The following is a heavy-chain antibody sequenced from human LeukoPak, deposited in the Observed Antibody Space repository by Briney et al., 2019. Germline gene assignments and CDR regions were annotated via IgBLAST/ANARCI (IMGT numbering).Heavy chain of an antibody. V-gene: IGHV3-48*04. D-gene: IGHD3-3*01. CDR2: ISGSGTTK. J-gene: IGHJ6*03. CDR1: GFTFSRFT. Sequence: PGGSLRLSCAASGFTFSRFTMNWVRQAPGKGLEWVSYISGSGTTKYYADSVKGRFTISRDNAKNTLYLQMNSLRAEDTAAYYCARPFSDFWSGPPADYYYYYMDVWGKGTTVTVSS. CDR3: ARPFSDFWSGPPADYYYYYMDV.